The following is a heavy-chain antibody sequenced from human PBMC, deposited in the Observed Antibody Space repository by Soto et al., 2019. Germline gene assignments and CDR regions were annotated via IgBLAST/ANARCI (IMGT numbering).Heavy chain of an antibody. CDR1: GLPLSSYG. Sequence: QVQLVESGGGVVQPGRSLRLSCAASGLPLSSYGMRWVRQAPGKGLECVASIPHDGSYKSHVDSVKGRFTISRDTSKSTLYLPMDSLRPADTAVYYCGALNYGGDDCWGQGSLVTVSA. J-gene: IGHJ4*02. CDR2: IPHDGSYK. CDR3: GALNYGGDDC. V-gene: IGHV3-30*03. D-gene: IGHD4-17*01.